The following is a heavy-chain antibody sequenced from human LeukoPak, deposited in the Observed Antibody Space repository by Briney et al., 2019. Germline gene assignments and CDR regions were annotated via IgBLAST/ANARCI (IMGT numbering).Heavy chain of an antibody. CDR1: GYSINSGYY. J-gene: IGHJ3*02. CDR3: ARAYTYYYDSSGRNRYAFDI. D-gene: IGHD3-22*01. V-gene: IGHV4-38-2*02. CDR2: IRDSRTT. Sequence: PSETLSLTCTVSGYSINSGYYWGWIRQPPGKGLEWIGSIRDSRTTYYSPSLKSRVTISIDTSKNQFSLKLSSVTAADTAVYYCARAYTYYYDSSGRNRYAFDIWGQGTMVTVSS.